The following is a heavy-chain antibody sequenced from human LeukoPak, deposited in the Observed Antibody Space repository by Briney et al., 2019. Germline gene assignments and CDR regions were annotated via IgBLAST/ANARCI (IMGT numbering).Heavy chain of an antibody. CDR3: ARDRWSSSSSKGTLDI. CDR1: GYTFTNYG. D-gene: IGHD6-6*01. V-gene: IGHV1-18*01. Sequence: ASVKVSCKASGYTFTNYGISWVRQAPGQGLDWMGWISAYNGNKVYAQELQGRVTMTTDTSTSTAYMELRSLRSDDTAVYYCARDRWSSSSSKGTLDIWGQGTMVTVSS. CDR2: ISAYNGNK. J-gene: IGHJ3*02.